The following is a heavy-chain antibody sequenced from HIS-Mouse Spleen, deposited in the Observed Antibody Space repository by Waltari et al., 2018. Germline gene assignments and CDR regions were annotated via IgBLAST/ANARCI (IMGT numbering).Heavy chain of an antibody. V-gene: IGHV4-39*01. D-gene: IGHD6-13*01. CDR1: GCSISSSSYY. J-gene: IGHJ4*02. CDR2: IYYSGST. CDR3: ARHEGQQLVTSLFDY. Sequence: QLQLQESGPGLVKPSEPLSLTCPVSGCSISSSSYYWGWFRQPPGKGLAWIGSIYYSGSTYYNPSLKSRVTISVDTSKNQFSLKLSSVTAADTAVYYCARHEGQQLVTSLFDYWGQGTLVTVSS.